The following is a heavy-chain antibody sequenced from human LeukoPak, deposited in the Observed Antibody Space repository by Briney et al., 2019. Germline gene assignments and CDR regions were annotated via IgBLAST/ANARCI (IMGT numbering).Heavy chain of an antibody. CDR3: ARRDGSGWDSRGAFDI. CDR2: IYYSGST. CDR1: GGSISSGDYY. V-gene: IGHV4-30-4*08. J-gene: IGHJ3*02. Sequence: SETLSLTCTVSGGSISSGDYYWSWIRQPPGKGLEWIGYIYYSGSTYYNPSLKSQVTISVDTSKNQFSLKLSSVTAADTAVYYCARRDGSGWDSRGAFDIWGQGTMVTVSS. D-gene: IGHD6-19*01.